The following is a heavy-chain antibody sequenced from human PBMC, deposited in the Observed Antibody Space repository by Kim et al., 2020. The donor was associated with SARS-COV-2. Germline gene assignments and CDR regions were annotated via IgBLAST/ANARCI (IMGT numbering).Heavy chain of an antibody. J-gene: IGHJ4*02. Sequence: GESPKISCKGSGYSFTSYWIGWVRQMPGKGLEWMGIIYPGDSDTRYSPSFQGQVTISADKSISTAYLQWSSLKASDTAMYYCARQGYDSSGYYHYFDYWGQGTLVTVSS. CDR2: IYPGDSDT. D-gene: IGHD3-22*01. CDR1: GYSFTSYW. V-gene: IGHV5-51*01. CDR3: ARQGYDSSGYYHYFDY.